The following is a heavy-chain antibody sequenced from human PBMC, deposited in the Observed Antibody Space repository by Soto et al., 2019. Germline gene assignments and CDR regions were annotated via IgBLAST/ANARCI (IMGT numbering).Heavy chain of an antibody. V-gene: IGHV3-30*18. D-gene: IGHD2-8*02. CDR2: ISYDGSNK. CDR1: GFTFSSYG. J-gene: IGHJ6*02. CDR3: AKDRLVRWGYGMDV. Sequence: ESGGGVVQPGRSLRLSCAASGFTFSSYGMHWVRQAPGKGLEWVAVISYDGSNKYYADSVKGRFTISRDNSKNTLYLQMNSLRAEDTAVYYCAKDRLVRWGYGMDVWGQGTTVTVSS.